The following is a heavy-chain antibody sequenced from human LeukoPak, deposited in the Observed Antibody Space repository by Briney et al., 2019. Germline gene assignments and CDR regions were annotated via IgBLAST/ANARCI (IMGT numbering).Heavy chain of an antibody. CDR1: GFTFSSYG. J-gene: IGHJ4*02. Sequence: GGSLRLSCAASGFTFSSYGMHWVRQAPGKGLEWVAFIRYDGSNKYYADSVKGRFTISRDNSKNTLYLQMNSLRAEDTAVYYCAKDSSSWNPHFDYWVQGTLVTVSS. V-gene: IGHV3-30*02. CDR3: AKDSSSWNPHFDY. CDR2: IRYDGSNK. D-gene: IGHD6-13*01.